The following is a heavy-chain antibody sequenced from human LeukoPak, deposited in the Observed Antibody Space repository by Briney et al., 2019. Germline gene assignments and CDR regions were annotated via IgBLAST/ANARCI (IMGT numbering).Heavy chain of an antibody. V-gene: IGHV3-48*03. Sequence: GGSLRLSCAASGFTFSSYEMNWVRQAPGKGLEWVSYISSSGSTIYYADSVKGRFTISRDNAKNSLYLQMNSLRAEDTAVYYCARDEGDRAGWDYYHYGMDVWGKGTTVTVSS. CDR1: GFTFSSYE. CDR2: ISSSGSTI. D-gene: IGHD2-21*02. J-gene: IGHJ6*04. CDR3: ARDEGDRAGWDYYHYGMDV.